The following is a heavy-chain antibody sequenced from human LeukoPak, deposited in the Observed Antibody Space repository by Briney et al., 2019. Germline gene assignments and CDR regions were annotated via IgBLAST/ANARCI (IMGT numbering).Heavy chain of an antibody. CDR2: IYSGGYT. CDR1: GLTISRNY. V-gene: IGHV3-53*01. J-gene: IGHJ4*02. CDR3: ARTRYSYDSSGPYFDF. D-gene: IGHD3-22*01. Sequence: GGSLRRSCAAQGLTISRNYMSWARQGPGPGLDWGSLIYSGGYTYYADAVKGRCAISRDNSKNTLNIQMNSLRGEDTTVDYSARTRYSYDSSGPYFDFWGQGTLVTVCS.